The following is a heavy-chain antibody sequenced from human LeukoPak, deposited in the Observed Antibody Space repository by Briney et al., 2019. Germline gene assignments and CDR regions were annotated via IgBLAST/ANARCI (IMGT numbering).Heavy chain of an antibody. D-gene: IGHD3-10*02. J-gene: IGHJ6*04. Sequence: GGSLRLSCAASGFTFSDYEMNWVRQAPGKGLEWVSHISTSGSIIHYADSVEGRFIISRDNAKNSLYLQMNSLRAEDTAVYYCAELGITMIGGVWGKGTTVTISS. V-gene: IGHV3-48*03. CDR3: AELGITMIGGV. CDR2: ISTSGSII. CDR1: GFTFSDYE.